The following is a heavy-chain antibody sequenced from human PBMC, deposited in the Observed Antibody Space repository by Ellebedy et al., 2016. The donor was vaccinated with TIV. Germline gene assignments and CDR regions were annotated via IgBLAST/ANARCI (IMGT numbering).Heavy chain of an antibody. Sequence: SLKISCAASGFTFDDYAMHWVRQAPGKGLEWVAGIRWKSGSIDYADSVKGRFTISRDNAKNSLYLQMNSLRAEDTAVYYCARDLGELLPALNFDYWGQGSLVTVSS. CDR3: ARDLGELLPALNFDY. CDR1: GFTFDDYA. CDR2: IRWKSGSI. J-gene: IGHJ4*02. D-gene: IGHD1-26*01. V-gene: IGHV3-9*01.